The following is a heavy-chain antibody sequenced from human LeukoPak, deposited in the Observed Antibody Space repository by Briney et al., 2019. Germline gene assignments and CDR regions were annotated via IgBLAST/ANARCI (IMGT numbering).Heavy chain of an antibody. V-gene: IGHV3-74*01. D-gene: IGHD3-10*01. CDR2: INRDGSST. J-gene: IGHJ4*02. CDR1: GIIFSNYW. Sequence: GGSLRLSCAASGIIFSNYWMHWVRQAPGKGLVWVSRINRDGSSTSYADSVKGRFTISRDNAKNTLYLQMNSLRAEDTAVYYCAKDLHYGSADYWGQGTLVTVSS. CDR3: AKDLHYGSADY.